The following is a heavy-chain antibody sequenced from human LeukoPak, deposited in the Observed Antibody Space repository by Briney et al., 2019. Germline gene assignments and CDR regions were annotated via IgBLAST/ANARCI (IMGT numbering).Heavy chain of an antibody. CDR2: INHSGST. D-gene: IGHD1/OR15-1a*01. CDR1: GGSFSGYY. V-gene: IGHV4-34*01. Sequence: SETLSLTCAVYGGSFSGYYWSWIRQPPGKGLEWIGEINHSGSTNYNPSLTSRVTISVDTSKNQFSLKLSSVTAADTAVYYCARRCKAPKKEETKGPNDYWGQGTLVTVSS. J-gene: IGHJ4*02. CDR3: ARRCKAPKKEETKGPNDY.